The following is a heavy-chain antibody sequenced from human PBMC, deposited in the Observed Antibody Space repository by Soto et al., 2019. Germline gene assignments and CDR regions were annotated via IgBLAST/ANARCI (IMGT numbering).Heavy chain of an antibody. D-gene: IGHD3-22*01. J-gene: IGHJ4*02. V-gene: IGHV4-59*01. CDR1: GDSISTYY. CDR3: ARVRLQPYSSGFSPLVEY. Sequence: SSETLSLTCAVSGDSISTYYWSWIRQPPGKGLEWIGNFYYSGNTDYNPSLKSRVTISLGTSRNLLSLKLRSVTAADTAVYYCARVRLQPYSSGFSPLVEYWGQGTLVTVSS. CDR2: FYYSGNT.